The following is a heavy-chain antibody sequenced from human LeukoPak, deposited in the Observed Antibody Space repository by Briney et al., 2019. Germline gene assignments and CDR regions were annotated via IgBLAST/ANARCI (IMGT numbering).Heavy chain of an antibody. CDR2: IHPGDSAT. CDR3: ARRTGTSWSSVYYYGLDV. Sequence: PGESLKISCKGSGYIFTIYWIGWVRQMPGKGLEWMGVIHPGDSATTYSPSFQGQVTISADNSISTAYLQWSSLKASDSAMYYCARRTGTSWSSVYYYGLDVWGQGTTVTVSS. D-gene: IGHD6-13*01. CDR1: GYIFTIYW. J-gene: IGHJ6*02. V-gene: IGHV5-51*01.